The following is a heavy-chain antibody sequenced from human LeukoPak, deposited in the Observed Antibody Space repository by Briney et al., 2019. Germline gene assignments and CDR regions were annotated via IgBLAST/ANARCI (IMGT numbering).Heavy chain of an antibody. CDR2: IYHSGST. Sequence: SETLSLTCNVSGGSISSYYRSWIRQPPGKGLEWIGYIYHSGSTYYNPSLKSRVTISVDRSKNQFSLKLSSVTAADTAVYYCARVYSSGSRAFQHWGQGTLVTVSS. CDR3: ARVYSSGSRAFQH. J-gene: IGHJ1*01. D-gene: IGHD6-19*01. V-gene: IGHV4-59*12. CDR1: GGSISSYY.